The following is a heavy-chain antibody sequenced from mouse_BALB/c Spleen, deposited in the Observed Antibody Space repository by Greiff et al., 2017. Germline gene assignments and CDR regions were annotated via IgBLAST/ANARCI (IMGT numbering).Heavy chain of an antibody. D-gene: IGHD1-1*01. CDR2: ISSGSSTI. CDR3: ARYGGSSYFDY. J-gene: IGHJ2*01. V-gene: IGHV5-17*02. Sequence: EVQVVESGGGLVQPGGSRKLSCAASGFTFSSFGMHWVRQAPEKGLEWVAYISSGSSTIYYADTVKGRFTISRDNPKNTLFLQMTSLRSEDTAMYYCARYGGSSYFDYWGQGTTLTVSS. CDR1: GFTFSSFG.